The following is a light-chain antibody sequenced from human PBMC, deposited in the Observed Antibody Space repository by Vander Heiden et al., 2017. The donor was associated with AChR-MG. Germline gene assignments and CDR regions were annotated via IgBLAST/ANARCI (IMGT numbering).Light chain of an antibody. CDR1: ALPKQY. J-gene: IGLJ2*01. Sequence: SYALTQPPPASLSPGQTARITCSGDALPKQYAYWYQQKPGQAPVLVIYKDSERPSGIPERFSGSSSGTTVTLTISGVQAEDEADYYCQSADSSGTYVVFGGGTKLTVL. CDR2: KDS. V-gene: IGLV3-25*03. CDR3: QSADSSGTYVV.